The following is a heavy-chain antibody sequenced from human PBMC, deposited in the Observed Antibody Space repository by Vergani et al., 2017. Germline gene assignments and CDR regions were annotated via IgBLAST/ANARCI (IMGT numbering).Heavy chain of an antibody. Sequence: EVQLLQSGGGVIQPGGSVRLSCAASGFPFSACTMTWVRQAPGKGLEWVSAISARYPSTYYAASVKGRFTISRDKSKTMLYLQMNSLRAEDTAVYYCARLSYDTTPYLQGGYDCWGQGTLVSVSS. CDR1: GFPFSACT. CDR3: ARLSYDTTPYLQGGYDC. V-gene: IGHV3-23*01. J-gene: IGHJ4*02. CDR2: ISARYPST. D-gene: IGHD3-22*01.